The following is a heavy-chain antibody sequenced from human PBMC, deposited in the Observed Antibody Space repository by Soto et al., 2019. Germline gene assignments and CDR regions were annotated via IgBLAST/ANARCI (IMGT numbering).Heavy chain of an antibody. CDR2: FYYSGST. J-gene: IGHJ6*03. CDR3: ARISVASRYMDV. Sequence: QLQLEESGPGLVKPSETVSLTCTVSGGSISSSSYYWGWIRQSPGKGLEWIGSFYYSGSTYYSPSLKSRVTISGDTSKKQISLRLSSVTAADTAVYYCARISVASRYMDVWGKGSTVTVSS. CDR1: GGSISSSSYY. D-gene: IGHD5-12*01. V-gene: IGHV4-39*01.